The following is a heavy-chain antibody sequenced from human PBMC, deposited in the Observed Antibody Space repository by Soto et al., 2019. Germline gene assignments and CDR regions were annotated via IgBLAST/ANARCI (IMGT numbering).Heavy chain of an antibody. J-gene: IGHJ4*02. CDR3: VRVGSYNNHAF. CDR1: GFTFSNYW. Sequence: GGSLRLSCSASGFTFSNYWMHWVRQAPGKGLVWVSRINSDGSSAIYADSVKGRFTISRDNAKNTLFLQMDSLRAEDTAVYYCVRVGSYNNHAFWGQGTLGTASS. CDR2: INSDGSSA. D-gene: IGHD4-4*01. V-gene: IGHV3-74*01.